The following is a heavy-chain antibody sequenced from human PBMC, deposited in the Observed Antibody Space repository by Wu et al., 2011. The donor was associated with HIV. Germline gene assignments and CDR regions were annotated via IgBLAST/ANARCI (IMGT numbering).Heavy chain of an antibody. CDR3: ARGRYYYYDSSGYSIDY. D-gene: IGHD3-22*01. V-gene: IGHV1-69*05. CDR2: IIPIFGTA. CDR1: GGTFSSYG. Sequence: QVQLVQSGAEVKKPGSSVKVSCKASGGTFSSYGISWVRQAPGQGLEWMGGIIPIFGTANYAQKFQGRVTITTDESTSTAYMELSSLRSEDTAVYYCARGRYYYYDSSGYSIDYWGQGTLVTVSS. J-gene: IGHJ4*02.